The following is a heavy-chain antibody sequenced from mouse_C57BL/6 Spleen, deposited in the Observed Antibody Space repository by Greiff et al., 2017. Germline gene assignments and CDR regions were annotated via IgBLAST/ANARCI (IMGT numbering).Heavy chain of an antibody. CDR1: GYAFSSSW. CDR2: IYPGDGDT. CDR3: ARSGGYSWFAY. V-gene: IGHV1-82*01. Sequence: QVQLKESGPELVKPGASVKISCKASGYAFSSSWMNWVKQRPGKGLEWIGRIYPGDGDTNYKGKFKGKATLTADKSSSTAYMQLSSLTSEDSAVYFCARSGGYSWFAYWGQGTLVTVSA. D-gene: IGHD2-3*01. J-gene: IGHJ3*01.